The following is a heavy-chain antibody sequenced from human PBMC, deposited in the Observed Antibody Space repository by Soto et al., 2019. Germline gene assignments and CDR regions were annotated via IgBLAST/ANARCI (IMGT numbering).Heavy chain of an antibody. CDR1: GGSFSGYY. Sequence: PSETLSLTCAVYGGSFSGYYWSWIRQPPGKGLEWIGEINHSGSTNYNPSLKSRVTISVDTSKNQFSLKLSSVTAADTAVYYCARGRRGGHTPLYWGQGTLVTVSS. D-gene: IGHD2-2*02. J-gene: IGHJ4*02. CDR2: INHSGST. CDR3: ARGRRGGHTPLY. V-gene: IGHV4-34*01.